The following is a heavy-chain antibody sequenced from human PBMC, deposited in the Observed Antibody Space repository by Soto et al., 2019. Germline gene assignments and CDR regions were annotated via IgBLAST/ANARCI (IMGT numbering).Heavy chain of an antibody. J-gene: IGHJ4*02. D-gene: IGHD3-10*01. V-gene: IGHV3-21*06. Sequence: WGALLVSCAASVFSFRIYYMNWVRQAPGMGLEWVSCISASSSFLSYADSLKGRFTISRDNSKSSVNLQMKSLRAEDTAVYYCARVGTDYGSASPYYSDYWGQGIMVTVSS. CDR2: ISASSSFL. CDR1: VFSFRIYY. CDR3: ARVGTDYGSASPYYSDY.